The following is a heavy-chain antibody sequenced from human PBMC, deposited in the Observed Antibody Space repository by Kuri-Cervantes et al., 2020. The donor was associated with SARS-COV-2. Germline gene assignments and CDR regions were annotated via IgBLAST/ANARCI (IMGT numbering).Heavy chain of an antibody. CDR3: TRRPPYCSGGSCYYYYYGMDV. V-gene: IGHV1-2*02. Sequence: ASVKVSCKDCGYTFTGYYMHWVRQAPGQGLEWMGWIHPNSGGTNYAQQFQGRVTMTRDTSIRTAYLELSRLRSDDTDVYYCTRRPPYCSGGSCYYYYYGMDVWGQGTTVTVSS. CDR1: GYTFTGYY. CDR2: IHPNSGGT. J-gene: IGHJ6*02. D-gene: IGHD2-15*01.